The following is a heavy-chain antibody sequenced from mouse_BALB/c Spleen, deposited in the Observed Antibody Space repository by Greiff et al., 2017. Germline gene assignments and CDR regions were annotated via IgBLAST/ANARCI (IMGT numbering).Heavy chain of an antibody. V-gene: IGHV1-5*01. CDR1: GYSFTSYW. CDR2: IYPGNSDT. D-gene: IGHD3-1*01. J-gene: IGHJ2*01. Sequence: VQLKQSGTVLARPGASVKMSCKASGYSFTSYWMHWVKQRPGQGLEWIGAIYPGNSDTSYNQKFKGKAKLTAVTSASTAYMELSSLTNEDSAVYYCTKQLGHERNYFDYWGQGTTLTVSS. CDR3: TKQLGHERNYFDY.